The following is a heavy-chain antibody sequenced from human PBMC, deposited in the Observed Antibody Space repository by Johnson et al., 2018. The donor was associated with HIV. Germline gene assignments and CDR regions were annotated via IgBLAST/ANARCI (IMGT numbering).Heavy chain of an antibody. D-gene: IGHD6-19*01. Sequence: QVQLVESGGGVVQPGRSLRLSCAASGFTLSSYGMHWVRQAPGKGLEWVSAISGSGGSTYYADSVKGRFTMSRDNSKNTLYLHMKSLRPEDTSIYYCAKDDNLGVWYSDAFDVWGQGTVVTVSS. CDR3: AKDDNLGVWYSDAFDV. V-gene: IGHV3-NL1*01. J-gene: IGHJ3*01. CDR2: ISGSGGST. CDR1: GFTLSSYG.